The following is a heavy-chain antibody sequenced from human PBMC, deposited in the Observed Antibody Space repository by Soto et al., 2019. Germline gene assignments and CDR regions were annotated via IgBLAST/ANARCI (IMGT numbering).Heavy chain of an antibody. V-gene: IGHV4-28*03. J-gene: IGHJ5*02. Sequence: PSEDLSLPYAGSGDSLIRGNWLGWVRQPPRKGLEWIGYIYYSGSTYYNPSLKSRVTISVDTSKNQVSLKLTSVTAADTAVYYCARVSTPALRFSNWFDPWGQGTLVTVSS. D-gene: IGHD3-3*01. CDR2: IYYSGST. CDR1: GDSLIRGNW. CDR3: ARVSTPALRFSNWFDP.